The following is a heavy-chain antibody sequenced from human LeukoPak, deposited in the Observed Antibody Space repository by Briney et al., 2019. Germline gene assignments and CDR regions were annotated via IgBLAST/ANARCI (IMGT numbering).Heavy chain of an antibody. CDR2: ITPNTGDT. D-gene: IGHD3-10*01. J-gene: IGHJ4*02. CDR1: GYTFSSFY. CDR3: ARSRNYYRAYFDN. Sequence: GASVKVSCKASGYTFSSFYLHWVRQAPGQGLEWMGIITPNTGDTTYAPKLQDRLIMTRDRSTSTVYMELHSLRSEDTAVYYCARSRNYYRAYFDNWGRGTLVPVSS. V-gene: IGHV1-46*01.